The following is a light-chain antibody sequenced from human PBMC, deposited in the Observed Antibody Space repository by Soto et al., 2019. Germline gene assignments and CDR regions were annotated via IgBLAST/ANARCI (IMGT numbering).Light chain of an antibody. J-gene: IGKJ1*01. CDR3: AQRVWPWT. CDR2: DAS. V-gene: IGKV3-11*01. CDR1: QSVSSQ. Sequence: EIVLTQSPATLSLSPGERATLSCRASQSVSSQLAWYQHKPGQAPRLLIYDASNRATGIPDRFSGSGAGTDFTLIISSLAPEDVAVYYCAQRVWPWTVGQGTKVDIK.